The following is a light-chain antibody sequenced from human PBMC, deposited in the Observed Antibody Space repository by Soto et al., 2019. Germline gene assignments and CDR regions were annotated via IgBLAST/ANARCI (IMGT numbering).Light chain of an antibody. CDR3: QQYDSSPPS. CDR1: QSVSSFY. V-gene: IGKV3-20*01. CDR2: GAS. J-gene: IGKJ4*01. Sequence: EIVLTQSPGTLSLSPGERATLSCRASQSVSSFYLAWYQQKPGRAPRLLIYGASSRATGIPDRFSGSGSGTDFTLTISRLEPEDCAVYYCQQYDSSPPSFGGGTKVEIK.